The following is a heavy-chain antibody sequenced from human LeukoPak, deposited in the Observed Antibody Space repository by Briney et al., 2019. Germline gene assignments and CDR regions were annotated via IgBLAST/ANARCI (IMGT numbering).Heavy chain of an antibody. CDR3: AKDLPSGIAALSIVPDLGVIDY. D-gene: IGHD6-6*01. CDR2: ISYDGSNK. CDR1: GFTFSSYG. J-gene: IGHJ4*02. V-gene: IGHV3-30*18. Sequence: GGSLRLSCAASGFTFSSYGMHWVRQAPGKGLEWVAVISYDGSNKYYADSVKGRFTISRDNSKNTLYLQMNSLRAEDTAVYYCAKDLPSGIAALSIVPDLGVIDYWGQGTLVTVSS.